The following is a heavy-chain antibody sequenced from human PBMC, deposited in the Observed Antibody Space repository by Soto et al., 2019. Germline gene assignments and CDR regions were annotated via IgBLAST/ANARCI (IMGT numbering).Heavy chain of an antibody. D-gene: IGHD5-12*01. Sequence: GGSLRLSCAASGFTFSSYGMHWVRQAPGKGLEWVAVIWYDGSNKYYADSVKGRFTIPRDNSKNTLYLQMNSLRAEDTAVYYCARGLYDGYNIYYFDYWGQGTLVTVSS. CDR2: IWYDGSNK. V-gene: IGHV3-33*01. CDR3: ARGLYDGYNIYYFDY. J-gene: IGHJ4*02. CDR1: GFTFSSYG.